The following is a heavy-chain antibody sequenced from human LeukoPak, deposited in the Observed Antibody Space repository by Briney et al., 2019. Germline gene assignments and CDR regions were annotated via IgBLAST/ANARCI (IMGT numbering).Heavy chain of an antibody. CDR3: AKDRYSSGFTADY. V-gene: IGHV3-23*01. D-gene: IGHD6-19*01. Sequence: GGSLRLSCAASGFIFDNFGMSWVRQAPGKGLEWVSALSATGGSAYYAASAQGRFTTSRDNSKNILYLEMNSLRAEDTAVYYCAKDRYSSGFTADYWGQGTLVTVSS. CDR1: GFIFDNFG. CDR2: LSATGGSA. J-gene: IGHJ4*02.